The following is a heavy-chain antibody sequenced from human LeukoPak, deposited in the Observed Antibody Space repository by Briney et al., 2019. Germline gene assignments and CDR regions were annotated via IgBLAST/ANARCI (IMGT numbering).Heavy chain of an antibody. CDR1: GGSFSGYY. D-gene: IGHD6-13*01. J-gene: IGHJ6*02. CDR3: ARPVRYSSSWSPRDYYGMDV. V-gene: IGHV4-34*01. CDR2: INHSGST. Sequence: SETLSLTCAVYGGSFSGYYWSWIRQPPGKGLEWIGEINHSGSTNYNPSLKSRVTISVDTSKNQFSLKLSSVTAADTAVYYCARPVRYSSSWSPRDYYGMDVWGQGTTVTVSS.